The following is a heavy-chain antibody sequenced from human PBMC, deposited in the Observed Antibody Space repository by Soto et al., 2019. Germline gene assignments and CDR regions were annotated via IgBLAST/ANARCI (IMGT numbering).Heavy chain of an antibody. J-gene: IGHJ2*01. Sequence: GGSLRISCAASGFTFDDYAMHWVRQAPGKGLEWVSGISWNSGSIGYADSVKGRFTISRDNAKNSLYLQMNSLRAEDTALYYCAKDPHSTVTTRWYFDLWGRGTLVTVSS. V-gene: IGHV3-9*01. CDR1: GFTFDDYA. CDR2: ISWNSGSI. CDR3: AKDPHSTVTTRWYFDL. D-gene: IGHD4-17*01.